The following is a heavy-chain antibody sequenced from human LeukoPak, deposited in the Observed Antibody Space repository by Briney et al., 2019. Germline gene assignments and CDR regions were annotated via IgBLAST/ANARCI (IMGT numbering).Heavy chain of an antibody. Sequence: ASVKVSCKASGYTFTSYAMHWVRQAPGQRLEWMGWINAGNGNTKYSQKFQGRVTITRDTSASTAYMELSSLRSEDTAVYYCARAPQWLVHWFDPWGQGTLVTDSS. J-gene: IGHJ5*02. V-gene: IGHV1-3*01. D-gene: IGHD6-19*01. CDR1: GYTFTSYA. CDR3: ARAPQWLVHWFDP. CDR2: INAGNGNT.